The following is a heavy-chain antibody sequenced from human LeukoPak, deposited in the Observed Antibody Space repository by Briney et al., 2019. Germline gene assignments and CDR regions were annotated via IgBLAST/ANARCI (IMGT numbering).Heavy chain of an antibody. CDR2: IYYSGST. CDR1: GFTFSSHS. CDR3: ARDSCNPSSPNCYNYYGMDV. Sequence: LRLSCAASGFTFSSHSMNWVRQPPGKGLEWIGYIYYSGSTYYNPSLKSRLTISVDTSKNQFSLKLSSVTAADTAVYYCARDSCNPSSPNCYNYYGMDVWGQGTTVTVSS. D-gene: IGHD2-2*01. V-gene: IGHV4-30-4*08. J-gene: IGHJ6*02.